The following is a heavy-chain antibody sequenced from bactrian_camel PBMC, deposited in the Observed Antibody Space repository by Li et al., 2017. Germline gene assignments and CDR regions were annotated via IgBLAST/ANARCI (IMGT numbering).Heavy chain of an antibody. V-gene: IGHV3S1*01. CDR1: GVIYSRDC. Sequence: HVQLVESGGGSVQAGGSLRLSCVASGVIYSRDCMGWFRQAPGKEREGVAAIDTGDGSTYYLNSVEGRFTISHDNAKNTLYLQVNSLKPEDTAMYYCAANFGPYCSGPYLARRANFLGQGTQVTVS. J-gene: IGHJ4*01. D-gene: IGHD2*01. CDR2: IDTGDGST.